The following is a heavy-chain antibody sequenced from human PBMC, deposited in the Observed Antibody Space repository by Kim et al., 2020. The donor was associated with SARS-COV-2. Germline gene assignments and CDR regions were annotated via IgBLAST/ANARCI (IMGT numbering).Heavy chain of an antibody. J-gene: IGHJ4*02. D-gene: IGHD6-19*01. Sequence: NPSLKSRVTISGDTSKNRFSLKLGSVTAADTAMYYCARVKEGYTGGWYEDYWGQGTLVTVSS. V-gene: IGHV4-59*01. CDR3: ARVKEGYTGGWYEDY.